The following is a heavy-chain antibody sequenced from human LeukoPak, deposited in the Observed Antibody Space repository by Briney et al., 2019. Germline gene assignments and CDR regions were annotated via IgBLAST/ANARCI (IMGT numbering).Heavy chain of an antibody. CDR1: GFTFGDYA. J-gene: IGHJ4*02. CDR2: IRSKAYGGTT. D-gene: IGHD3-22*01. V-gene: IGHV3-49*04. Sequence: GGSLRLSCTASGFTFGDYAMSWVRQAPGKGLEWVGFIRSKAYGGTTEYAASVKGRFTISRDDSKSIAYLQMSSLKTEDTAVYYCTRRTRSASGYSYWGQGTLVTVSS. CDR3: TRRTRSASGYSY.